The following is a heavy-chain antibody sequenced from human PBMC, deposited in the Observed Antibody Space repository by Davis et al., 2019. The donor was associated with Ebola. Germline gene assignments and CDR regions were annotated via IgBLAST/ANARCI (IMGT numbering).Heavy chain of an antibody. CDR2: IYTSGST. CDR1: GGSISSYY. J-gene: IGHJ6*02. D-gene: IGHD2-2*01. CDR3: ARDGGYCSSTSCDYYYYYGMDV. V-gene: IGHV4-4*07. Sequence: PSETLSPTCTVSGGSISSYYWSWIRQPAGKGLEWIGRIYTSGSTNYNPSLKSRVTMSVDTSKNQFSLKLSSVTAADTAVYYCARDGGYCSSTSCDYYYYYGMDVWGQGTTVTVSS.